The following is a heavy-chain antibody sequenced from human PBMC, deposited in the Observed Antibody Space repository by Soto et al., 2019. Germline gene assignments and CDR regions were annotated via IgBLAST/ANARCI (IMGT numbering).Heavy chain of an antibody. V-gene: IGHV5-10-1*01. CDR1: GYSFTSYW. D-gene: IGHD6-13*01. CDR2: IDPSDSYT. J-gene: IGHJ4*02. Sequence: GESLKISCKGSGYSFTSYWISWVRQMPGKGLGWMGRIDPSDSYTNYSPSFQGHVTISADKSISTAYLQWSSLKASDTAMYYCARQSIAAAVVDYWGQGTLVTVSS. CDR3: ARQSIAAAVVDY.